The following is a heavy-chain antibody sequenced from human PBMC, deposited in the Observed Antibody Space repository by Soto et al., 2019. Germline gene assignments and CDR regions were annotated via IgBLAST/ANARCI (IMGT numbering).Heavy chain of an antibody. D-gene: IGHD6-13*01. CDR1: GGTFSSYA. Sequence: GASVKVSCKASGGTFSSYAISWVRQAPGQGLEWMGGIIPIFGTANYAQKFQGRVTTTADESTSTAYMELSSLRSEDTAVYYCASVWAAAGLYYFDYWGQGTLVTVSS. CDR2: IIPIFGTA. CDR3: ASVWAAAGLYYFDY. V-gene: IGHV1-69*13. J-gene: IGHJ4*02.